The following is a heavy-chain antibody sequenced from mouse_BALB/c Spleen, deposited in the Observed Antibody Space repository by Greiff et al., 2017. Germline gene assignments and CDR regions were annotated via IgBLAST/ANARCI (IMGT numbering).Heavy chain of an antibody. CDR2: IYPGNSDT. J-gene: IGHJ4*01. Sequence: EVQLQQSGTVLARPGASVKMSCKASGYSFTSYWMHWVKQRPGQGLEWIGAIYPGNSDTSYNQKFKGKAKLTAVTSASTAYMELSSLTNEDSAVYYCTRAHYYGSSYRYAMDYWGQGTSVTVSS. V-gene: IGHV1-5*01. D-gene: IGHD1-1*01. CDR1: GYSFTSYW. CDR3: TRAHYYGSSYRYAMDY.